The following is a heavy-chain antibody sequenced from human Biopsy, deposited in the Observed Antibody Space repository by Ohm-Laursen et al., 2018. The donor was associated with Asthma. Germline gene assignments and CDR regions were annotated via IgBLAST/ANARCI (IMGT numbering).Heavy chain of an antibody. D-gene: IGHD3-10*01. CDR1: GYTFNSAG. J-gene: IGHJ6*02. V-gene: IGHV1-18*01. Sequence: GASVKASCQTSGYTFNSAGITWARQAPGQGLEWMGWISVYNGNTKVAQKLQDRVTMITDTSTSTAYMELRSLRSDDTAVYFCARAVDYSHYYGIDVWGQGTTVTVS. CDR3: ARAVDYSHYYGIDV. CDR2: ISVYNGNT.